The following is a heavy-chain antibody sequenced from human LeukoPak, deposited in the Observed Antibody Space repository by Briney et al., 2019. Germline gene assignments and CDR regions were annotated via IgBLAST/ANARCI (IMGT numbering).Heavy chain of an antibody. J-gene: IGHJ4*02. Sequence: GGSLRLSCAASGFTFDDYGMSWVRHAPGKGLEWVSGINWNGGSTGYADSVKGRFTISRDNAKNSLYLQMNSLRAEDTALYYCARFVRVGAVADAFDYWGQGTLVTVSS. CDR2: INWNGGST. CDR3: ARFVRVGAVADAFDY. CDR1: GFTFDDYG. V-gene: IGHV3-20*04. D-gene: IGHD6-19*01.